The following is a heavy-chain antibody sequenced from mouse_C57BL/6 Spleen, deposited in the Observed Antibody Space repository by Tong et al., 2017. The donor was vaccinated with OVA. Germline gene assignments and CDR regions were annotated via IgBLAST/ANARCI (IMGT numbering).Heavy chain of an antibody. Sequence: EVQLQESGPELVKPGASVKIPCKASGYTFTDYNMDWVKQSHGKSLEWIGDINPNNGGTIYNQKFKGKATLTVDKSSSTAYMELRSLTTEDSAIYYCARHYSNYFDYWGQGTTLTVSS. CDR1: GYTFTDYN. J-gene: IGHJ2*01. D-gene: IGHD2-5*01. CDR3: ARHYSNYFDY. V-gene: IGHV1-18*01. CDR2: INPNNGGT.